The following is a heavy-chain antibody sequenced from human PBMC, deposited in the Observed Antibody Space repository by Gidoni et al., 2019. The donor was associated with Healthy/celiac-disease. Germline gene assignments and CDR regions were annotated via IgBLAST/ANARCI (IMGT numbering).Heavy chain of an antibody. CDR2: INHSGST. D-gene: IGHD5-18*01. V-gene: IGHV4-34*01. CDR1: GGSFSGYY. J-gene: IGHJ4*02. Sequence: QVQLQQWGAGLLKPSETLSLTCAVYGGSFSGYYWSWIRQPPGKGLDWIGEINHSGSTNYNPSLKSRVTISVDTSKNQFSLKLSSVTAADTAVYYCARGPWIRRGYSYGYGYFYFDYWGQGTLVTVSS. CDR3: ARGPWIRRGYSYGYGYFYFDY.